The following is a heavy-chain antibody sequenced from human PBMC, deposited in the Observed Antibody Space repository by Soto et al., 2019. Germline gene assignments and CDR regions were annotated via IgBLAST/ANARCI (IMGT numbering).Heavy chain of an antibody. Sequence: EVQLVESGGGLVQPGRSLRLSCAASGFTFDDYAMHWVRQAPGKGLEWVSGSSWNSGSIGYADSVKGRFTISRDNAKNSLYLQMNSLRAEDTALYYCPKDITRYYYDSSGYYYDYYYYYGMDVWGQGTTVTVSS. CDR3: PKDITRYYYDSSGYYYDYYYYYGMDV. J-gene: IGHJ6*02. CDR1: GFTFDDYA. D-gene: IGHD3-22*01. CDR2: SSWNSGSI. V-gene: IGHV3-9*01.